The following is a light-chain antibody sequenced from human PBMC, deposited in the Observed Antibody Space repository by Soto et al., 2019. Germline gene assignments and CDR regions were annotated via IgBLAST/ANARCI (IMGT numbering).Light chain of an antibody. J-gene: IGKJ3*01. CDR2: ATS. CDR1: QSISSSY. Sequence: EIVLTQSPGTLSLSPGERATLSCRASQSISSSYLAWYQHKPGQAPRLLLFATSISATGIPDRISGSGSGTDFTLSISSLEPEDFAVYYCQQYNTSPFTFGPGTKVDIK. V-gene: IGKV3-20*01. CDR3: QQYNTSPFT.